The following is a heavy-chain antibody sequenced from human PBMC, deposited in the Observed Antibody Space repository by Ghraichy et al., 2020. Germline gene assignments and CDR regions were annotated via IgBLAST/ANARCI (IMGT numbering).Heavy chain of an antibody. Sequence: GGSLRLSCAASGFTFSSYWMSWVRQAPGKGLEWVANIKQDGSEKYYVDSVKGRFTISRDNAKNSLYLQMNSLRAEDTAVYYCARDLGYYDFWSGAYYYYGMDVWGQGTTVTVSS. CDR2: IKQDGSEK. D-gene: IGHD3-3*01. CDR3: ARDLGYYDFWSGAYYYYGMDV. J-gene: IGHJ6*02. CDR1: GFTFSSYW. V-gene: IGHV3-7*03.